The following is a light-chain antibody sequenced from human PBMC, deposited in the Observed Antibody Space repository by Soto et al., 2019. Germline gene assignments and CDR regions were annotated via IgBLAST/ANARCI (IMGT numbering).Light chain of an antibody. CDR3: QQYGSSPRT. V-gene: IGKV3-20*01. CDR1: QSVSSN. Sequence: LSQSACTLSLYTGERATLSCRASQSVSSNLAWYQQKPGQAPRLLIYGASTRATGIPDRFSGSGSGTDFTLTISRLEPEDFAVYYCQQYGSSPRTFAQGTKVDIK. J-gene: IGKJ1*01. CDR2: GAS.